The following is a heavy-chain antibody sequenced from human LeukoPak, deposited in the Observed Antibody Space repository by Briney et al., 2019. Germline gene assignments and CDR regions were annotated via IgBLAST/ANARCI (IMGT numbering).Heavy chain of an antibody. CDR1: ENSFTTSW. Sequence: GESLKISCKASENSFTTSWIGWGRQMPGRGLEWRGIIYPGDSDTRYSPSFQGQVTISADKSISTAYLQWSSLKASDTAMYYCANTRFKNLFDAFDIWGQGTMVTVSS. D-gene: IGHD1-14*01. V-gene: IGHV5-51*01. CDR2: IYPGDSDT. CDR3: ANTRFKNLFDAFDI. J-gene: IGHJ3*02.